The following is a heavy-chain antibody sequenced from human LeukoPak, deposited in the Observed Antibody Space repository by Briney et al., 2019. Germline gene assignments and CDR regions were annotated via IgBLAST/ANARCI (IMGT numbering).Heavy chain of an antibody. CDR1: GFTFSRYG. V-gene: IGHV3-30*02. D-gene: IGHD6-13*01. Sequence: GGSLRLSCAASGFTFSRYGMHWVRQAPGKGLEWAAFIRYDGSNKYYADSVKGRFTISRDNSKNTLYLQMNSLRAEDTAVYYCAKEHSSSWYRFDYWGQGTLVTVSS. CDR3: AKEHSSSWYRFDY. J-gene: IGHJ4*02. CDR2: IRYDGSNK.